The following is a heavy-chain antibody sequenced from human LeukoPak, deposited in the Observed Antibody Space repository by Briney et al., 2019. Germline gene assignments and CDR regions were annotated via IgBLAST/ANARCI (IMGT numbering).Heavy chain of an antibody. J-gene: IGHJ5*02. V-gene: IGHV4-4*07. CDR2: FYISGST. Sequence: SETLSLTCTVSGGSISSYSWSWIRQPAGKGPEWIGRFYISGSTHYSPPLKSRVTVSLDKFRNQFSLKMSSVTAADTAVYYCARDRTGWFDPWGQGILVTVSS. CDR1: GGSISSYS. CDR3: ARDRTGWFDP.